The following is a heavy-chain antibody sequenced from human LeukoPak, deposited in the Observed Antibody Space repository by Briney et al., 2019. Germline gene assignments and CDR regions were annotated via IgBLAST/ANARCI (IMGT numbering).Heavy chain of an antibody. CDR2: INHSGST. J-gene: IGHJ4*02. CDR1: GGSFSGYY. Sequence: SETLSLTCAVYGGSFSGYYWSWIRQPPGKGLEWIGEINHSGSTNYNPSLKSRVTVSVDTSKNQFSLKLSSVTAADTAVYYCARGRYSSSWYSRGLGYWGQGTLVTVSS. D-gene: IGHD6-13*01. CDR3: ARGRYSSSWYSRGLGY. V-gene: IGHV4-34*01.